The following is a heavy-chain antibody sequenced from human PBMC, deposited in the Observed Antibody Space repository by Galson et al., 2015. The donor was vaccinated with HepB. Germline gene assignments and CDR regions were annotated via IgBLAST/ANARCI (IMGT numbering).Heavy chain of an antibody. CDR2: IVVGSGNT. D-gene: IGHD6-6*01. Sequence: VRQARGQRLEWIGWIVVGSGNTNYAQKFQERVAITRDMSTSTAYMELSSLRSEDTAVYYCAAGGAWQLGYYYYYMDVWGKGTTVTVSS. V-gene: IGHV1-58*01. CDR3: AAGGAWQLGYYYYYMDV. J-gene: IGHJ6*03.